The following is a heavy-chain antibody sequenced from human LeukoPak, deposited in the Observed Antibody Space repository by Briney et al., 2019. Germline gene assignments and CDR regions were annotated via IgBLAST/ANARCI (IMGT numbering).Heavy chain of an antibody. CDR3: AKEIARFLTGRKIDY. D-gene: IGHD3-3*01. J-gene: IGHJ4*02. CDR1: GFTFSSYA. Sequence: TGGSLRLSCTASGFTFSSYAMSWVRQAPGKGLEWVSAISGSGGSTYYADSVKGRFTISRDNSKNTLYLQMNSLRAEDTAVYYCAKEIARFLTGRKIDYWGQGTLVTVSS. V-gene: IGHV3-23*01. CDR2: ISGSGGST.